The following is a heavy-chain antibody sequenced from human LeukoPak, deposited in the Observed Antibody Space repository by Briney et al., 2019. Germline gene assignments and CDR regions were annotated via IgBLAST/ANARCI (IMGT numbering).Heavy chain of an antibody. V-gene: IGHV4-4*02. D-gene: IGHD4-17*01. CDR1: GASITSNHW. Sequence: SETLSLTCAVSGASITSNHWWSWARQAPGEGLEWIGEIYHGGAITYNPSLKSRVTMSVDKSKNEFSLSHRSVTAADTAVYYCATYLYGDYGYYYFDYWGPGTLVTVSA. CDR3: ATYLYGDYGYYYFDY. CDR2: IYHGGAI. J-gene: IGHJ4*02.